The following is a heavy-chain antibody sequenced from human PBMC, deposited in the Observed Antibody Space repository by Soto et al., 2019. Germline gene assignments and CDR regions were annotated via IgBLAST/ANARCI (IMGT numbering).Heavy chain of an antibody. CDR2: IIPMLGTP. D-gene: IGHD3-22*01. J-gene: IGHJ4*02. V-gene: IGHV1-69*10. Sequence: SLKVSCKSSGDTFSSYAISWVRQAPGQGLEWMGGIIPMLGTPSYAQKFQDRVTITADKFTSTAYMELSGLRSEDTAVYYCAKEKSRYDRSGYYRPDYWGQGTLVTVSS. CDR1: GDTFSSYA. CDR3: AKEKSRYDRSGYYRPDY.